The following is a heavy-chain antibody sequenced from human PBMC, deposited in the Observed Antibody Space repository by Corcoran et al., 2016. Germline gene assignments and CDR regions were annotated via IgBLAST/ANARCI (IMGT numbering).Heavy chain of an antibody. V-gene: IGHV2-70*01. D-gene: IGHD3-22*01. CDR2: IDWDDDK. J-gene: IGHJ4*02. CDR3: ALGSSGYYRQDY. CDR1: GFSLSTSGMC. Sequence: QVTLRESGPALVKPTQTLTLTCTFSGFSLSTSGMCVSWIRQPPGKALEWLALIDWDDDKYYSTSLKTRLTISKDTSKNQVVLTMTNMDPVDTATYYCALGSSGYYRQDYWGQGTLVTVSS.